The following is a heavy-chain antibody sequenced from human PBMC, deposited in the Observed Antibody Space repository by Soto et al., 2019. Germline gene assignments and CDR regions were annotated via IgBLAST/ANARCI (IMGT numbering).Heavy chain of an antibody. Sequence: GGSLRLSXAASGFTFSGSAMHWVRQASGKGLEWVGRIRSKANSYATAYAASVKGRFTISRDDSKNTAYLQMNSLKTEDTAVYYCTTNKMTTDAFDIWGQGTMVTVS. V-gene: IGHV3-73*01. J-gene: IGHJ3*02. CDR1: GFTFSGSA. CDR3: TTNKMTTDAFDI. CDR2: IRSKANSYAT.